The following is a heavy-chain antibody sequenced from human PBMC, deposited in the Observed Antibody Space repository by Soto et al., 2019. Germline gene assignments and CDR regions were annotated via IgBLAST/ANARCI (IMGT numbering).Heavy chain of an antibody. CDR1: GYTFTSYG. CDR2: ISADNGNT. Sequence: QVQLVQSGAEVKKPGASVKVSCKASGYTFTSYGSSWVRQAPGQGLEWMGWISADNGNTNYAQKLQGRDTMTSDTSTSTGCLELRSLRSEDTGVYYCSRVGYYDYVWGSYRHLFHDAFDIWGQGPMVTVSS. V-gene: IGHV1-18*01. J-gene: IGHJ3*02. D-gene: IGHD3-16*02. CDR3: SRVGYYDYVWGSYRHLFHDAFDI.